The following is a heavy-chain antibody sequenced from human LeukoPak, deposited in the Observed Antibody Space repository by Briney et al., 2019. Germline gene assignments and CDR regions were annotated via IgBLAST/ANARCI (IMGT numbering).Heavy chain of an antibody. Sequence: SETLSLTCTVSGGSISTYYWGWIRQPPGKGLEWIGYVSSNEGTNYNPSLKSRVTILVDTSKNQFSLKLSSVTAADTAVYYCARGRIYYDSTGYQVWGQGTLVTVSS. CDR2: VSSNEGT. CDR1: GGSISTYY. J-gene: IGHJ1*01. V-gene: IGHV4-59*01. D-gene: IGHD3-22*01. CDR3: ARGRIYYDSTGYQV.